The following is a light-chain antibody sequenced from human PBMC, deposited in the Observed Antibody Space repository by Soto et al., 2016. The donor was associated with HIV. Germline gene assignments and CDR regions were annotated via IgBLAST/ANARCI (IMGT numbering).Light chain of an antibody. V-gene: IGLV3-21*03. Sequence: SYVLTQPPSVSVAPGRTARLTRGGSNLGSKSVHWYHQKPGQAPALVVYDDSDRPSGIPERFSGSKSGDTATLTISRVEAGDEADYYCQVWDSRTADVVFGGGTKLTV. CDR2: DDS. CDR1: NLGSKS. CDR3: QVWDSRTADVV. J-gene: IGLJ2*01.